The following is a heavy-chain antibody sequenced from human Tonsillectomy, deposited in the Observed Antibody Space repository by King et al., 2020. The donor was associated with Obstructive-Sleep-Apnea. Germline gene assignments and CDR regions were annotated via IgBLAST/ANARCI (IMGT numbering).Heavy chain of an antibody. J-gene: IGHJ4*02. CDR1: GFSLSTRGMC. Sequence: TLKESGPALVKPTQTLTLTCTFSGFSLSTRGMCVSWIRQPPGKALEWLALIDWDDDKYYSTSLKTRLTISKDTSKNQVVLTMTNMDPVDTATYYCARTEYSDSSGYYWYFDYWGQGTLVTVSS. CDR2: IDWDDDK. D-gene: IGHD3-22*01. CDR3: ARTEYSDSSGYYWYFDY. V-gene: IGHV2-70*01.